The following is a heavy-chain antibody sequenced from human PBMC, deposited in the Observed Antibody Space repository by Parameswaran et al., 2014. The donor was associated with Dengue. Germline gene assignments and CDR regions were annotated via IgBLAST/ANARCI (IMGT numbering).Heavy chain of an antibody. V-gene: IGHV3-64*01. CDR2: ISSNGDIT. J-gene: IGHJ4*02. CDR1: GFTFSTYA. CDR3: ARYEGLGTGGSGYYPGLDY. Sequence: GESLKISCAASGFTFSTYAMHWVRQAPGKGLEYVSAISSNGDITDYVNSAKGRFTISRDNSKNTLYLQMGSLRVEDMAVYYCARYEGLGTGGSGYYPGLDYWGQGTLVTVSS. D-gene: IGHD3-22*01.